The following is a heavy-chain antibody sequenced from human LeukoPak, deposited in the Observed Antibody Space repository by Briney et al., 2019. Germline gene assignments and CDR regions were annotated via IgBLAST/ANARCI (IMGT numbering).Heavy chain of an antibody. CDR3: ARDLPYGSGSYTFDP. V-gene: IGHV3-66*01. CDR1: GFTVSSNY. Sequence: GGSLRLSCAASGFTVSSNYMSWVRQAPGKGLEWVSVIYSGGSTYYADSVKGRFTISRDNSKNTLYLQMNSLRAEDTAVYYCARDLPYGSGSYTFDPWGQGTLVTVSS. J-gene: IGHJ5*02. D-gene: IGHD3-10*01. CDR2: IYSGGST.